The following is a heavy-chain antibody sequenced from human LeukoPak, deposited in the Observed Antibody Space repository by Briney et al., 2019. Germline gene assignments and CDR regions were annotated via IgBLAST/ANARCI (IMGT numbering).Heavy chain of an antibody. V-gene: IGHV1-18*04. Sequence: ASVKVSCKASGYTFTKHGITWVRQAPGQELEWMGWISAYNGDTKYSQKFQGRVTLLTDTSASSAYMELRSLRSDDTAVYYCARDPSNTSGWSPYFDYWGQGALVTVSS. CDR3: ARDPSNTSGWSPYFDY. D-gene: IGHD6-19*01. J-gene: IGHJ4*02. CDR2: ISAYNGDT. CDR1: GYTFTKHG.